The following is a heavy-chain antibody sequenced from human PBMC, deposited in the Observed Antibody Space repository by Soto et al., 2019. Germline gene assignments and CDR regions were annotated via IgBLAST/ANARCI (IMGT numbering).Heavy chain of an antibody. J-gene: IGHJ5*02. D-gene: IGHD2-15*01. CDR1: GGTFSSYV. CDR3: ARGYCSGCSCYFWRWFAP. CDR2: IIPIFGTA. V-gene: IGHV1-69*01. Sequence: QVQLVQSGAEVKKPGSSVKVSCKASGGTFSSYVISWVRQAPGQGLEWMGGIIPIFGTANYAQKFQGRVTLTADASPSPAYMELSRLRSEDTAVYYCARGYCSGCSCYFWRWFAPWGQGTLVTVSS.